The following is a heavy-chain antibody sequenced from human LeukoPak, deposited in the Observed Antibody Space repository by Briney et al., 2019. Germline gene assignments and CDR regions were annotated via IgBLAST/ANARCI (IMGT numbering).Heavy chain of an antibody. D-gene: IGHD3-10*01. CDR1: GFTLSSYG. CDR3: ARGNSFDLYYFYIGPYLDY. CDR2: IRFDGGIQ. V-gene: IGHV3-30*02. J-gene: IGHJ4*02. Sequence: PGGSLRLSCSTSGFTLSSYGIHWVRQAPAKGLQWVAFIRFDGGIQHYADSVQGRFGVSRDNSNNMLYLQMNSLRAEDTAVYYCARGNSFDLYYFYIGPYLDYWGQGTLVTVSS.